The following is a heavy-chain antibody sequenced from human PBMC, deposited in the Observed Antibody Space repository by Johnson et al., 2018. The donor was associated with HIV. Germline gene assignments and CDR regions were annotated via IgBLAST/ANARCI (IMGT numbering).Heavy chain of an antibody. J-gene: IGHJ3*02. CDR3: AGENLPGIAVYGGAFDI. CDR1: GFTVSSNY. Sequence: VQLVESGGGLIQPGGSLRLSCAASGFTVSSNYMSWVRQAPGKGLEWVANIKQDGSEKYYVDSVKGRFTISRDNAKNSLYLQMSSLRAEDTAVYFCAGENLPGIAVYGGAFDIWGQGTMVTVSS. CDR2: IKQDGSEK. V-gene: IGHV3-7*01. D-gene: IGHD6-19*01.